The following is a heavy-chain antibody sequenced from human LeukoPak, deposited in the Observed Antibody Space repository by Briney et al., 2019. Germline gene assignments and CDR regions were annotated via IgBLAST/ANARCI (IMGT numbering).Heavy chain of an antibody. V-gene: IGHV3-48*03. CDR3: ARGPSLYYYYYGMDV. CDR1: GFTFSSYE. Sequence: PGGSLRLSCAASGFTFSSYEMNWVRQAPGKGLEWVSYISSSGSTIYYADSVKGRFTISRDNPKNSLYLQMNSLRAEDTAVYYCARGPSLYYYYYGMDVWGKGTTVTVSS. CDR2: ISSSGSTI. J-gene: IGHJ6*04.